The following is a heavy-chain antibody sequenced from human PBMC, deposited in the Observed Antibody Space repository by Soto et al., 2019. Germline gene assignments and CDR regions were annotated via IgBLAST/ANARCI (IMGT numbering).Heavy chain of an antibody. CDR1: GGSISNLGYY. J-gene: IGHJ5*02. CDR3: ARPGMVKNWFAP. D-gene: IGHD2-8*01. Sequence: SETLSLTCTVSGGSISNLGYYWGWIRQAPGKGLEWIGSIYYDGNAYYNPSLKNRVTISVDTSKNQFSLRLTSVTAADTALYYCARPGMVKNWFAPWGQGTLVTVSS. CDR2: IYYDGNA. V-gene: IGHV4-39*01.